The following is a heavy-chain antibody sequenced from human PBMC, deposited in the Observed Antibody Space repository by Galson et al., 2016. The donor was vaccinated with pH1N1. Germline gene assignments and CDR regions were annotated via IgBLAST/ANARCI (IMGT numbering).Heavy chain of an antibody. V-gene: IGHV6-1*01. J-gene: IGHJ4*02. Sequence: CAISGDSVSSHSAAWNWIRQSPSRGLEWLGRTYYRSKWYNDYAVSVQSRITINPATSKNQFSLQLNSVTPEDTAVYYCARDGIAAAGIRRDQYYFDYWGQGTLVTVSS. D-gene: IGHD6-13*01. CDR1: GDSVSSHSAA. CDR3: ARDGIAAAGIRRDQYYFDY. CDR2: TYYRSKWYN.